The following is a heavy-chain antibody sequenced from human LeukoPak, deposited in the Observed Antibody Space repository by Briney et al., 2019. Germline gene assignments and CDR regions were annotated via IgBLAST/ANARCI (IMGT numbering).Heavy chain of an antibody. V-gene: IGHV3-7*03. CDR3: ARRDCSGGSCYFDY. CDR2: IKKDGSEK. CDR1: GFAFGDYW. Sequence: GGSLRLSCAASGFAFGDYWMTWVRQAPGKGLEWVANIKKDGSEKYYVDSVKGRFTISRDNAKNSLYLQMNSLRAEDTAVYYCARRDCSGGSCYFDYWGQGTLVTVSS. J-gene: IGHJ4*02. D-gene: IGHD2-15*01.